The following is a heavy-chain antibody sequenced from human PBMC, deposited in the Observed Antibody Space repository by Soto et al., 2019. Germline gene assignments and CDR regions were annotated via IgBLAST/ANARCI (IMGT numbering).Heavy chain of an antibody. V-gene: IGHV1-8*01. D-gene: IGHD3-16*02. Sequence: ASVKVSCKASGYTFTSYDINWVRQATGQGLEWMGWMNPNSGNTGYAQKFQGRVTMTRNTSISTAYMELSSLRSEDTAVYYCARSLKGEHDYVWGSYRPDAFDIWGQGTMVTVSS. CDR2: MNPNSGNT. CDR3: ARSLKGEHDYVWGSYRPDAFDI. J-gene: IGHJ3*02. CDR1: GYTFTSYD.